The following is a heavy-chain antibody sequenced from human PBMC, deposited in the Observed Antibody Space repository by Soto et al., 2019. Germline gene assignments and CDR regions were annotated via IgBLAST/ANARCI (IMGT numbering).Heavy chain of an antibody. D-gene: IGHD3-22*01. CDR2: IIPIFGTA. CDR3: ARNYYDSSGYFLY. J-gene: IGHJ4*02. Sequence: ASVKVFCKASGGTFSSYAISWVRQAPGQGLEWMGGIIPIFGTANYAQKFQGRVTITADESTSTAYMELSSLRSEDTAVYYCARNYYDSSGYFLYWGQGTLVTVSS. CDR1: GGTFSSYA. V-gene: IGHV1-69*13.